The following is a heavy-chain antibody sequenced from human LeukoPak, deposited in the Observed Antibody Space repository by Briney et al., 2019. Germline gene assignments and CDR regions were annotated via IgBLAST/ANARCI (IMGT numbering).Heavy chain of an antibody. V-gene: IGHV3-9*01. CDR1: GFTFDDYA. J-gene: IGHJ5*02. CDR3: AINPGFWQGWFDP. CDR2: ISWNSGSI. Sequence: GRSLRLSCAASGFTFDDYAMHWVRQAPGKGLEWVSGISWNSGSIGYADSVKGRFTISRDNAKNSLYLQMNSLRAEDTAVYYCAINPGFWQGWFDPWGQGTLVTVSS. D-gene: IGHD3-3*01.